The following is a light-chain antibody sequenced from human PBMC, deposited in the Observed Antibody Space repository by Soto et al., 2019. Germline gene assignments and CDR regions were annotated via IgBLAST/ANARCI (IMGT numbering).Light chain of an antibody. Sequence: QSVLTQPDSVSGSPGQSITISCTGTSSDVGGYNYVSWYQQHPGKAPKPMIYEVSNRPSRVSNRFSGSKSGNTASLTISGLQAEDEADYYCSSYTRSSTSYVFGTGTKVTVL. CDR2: EVS. CDR1: SSDVGGYNY. CDR3: SSYTRSSTSYV. V-gene: IGLV2-14*01. J-gene: IGLJ1*01.